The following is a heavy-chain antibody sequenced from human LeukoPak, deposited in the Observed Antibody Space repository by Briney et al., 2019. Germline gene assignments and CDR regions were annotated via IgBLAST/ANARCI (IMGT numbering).Heavy chain of an antibody. Sequence: ASVKVSCKASGYTFTGYYMHWVRQAPGQGLEWMGWMNPYSGGTNYAQKFQGRVTMTRDTSISTAYMELRRLNSDDTAIYYCARPYCNGGSCHDYFDYWGQGTLVSVSS. J-gene: IGHJ4*02. CDR1: GYTFTGYY. CDR3: ARPYCNGGSCHDYFDY. V-gene: IGHV1-2*02. CDR2: MNPYSGGT. D-gene: IGHD2-15*01.